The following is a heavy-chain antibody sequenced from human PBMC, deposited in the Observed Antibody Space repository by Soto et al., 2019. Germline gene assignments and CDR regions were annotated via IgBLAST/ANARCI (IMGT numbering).Heavy chain of an antibody. V-gene: IGHV2-5*02. CDR2: IYWDDDK. Sequence: QITLKESGRTLVKPTQTLTLTCSFSGFSLTTSGVGVGWIRQPPGEALEWLALIYWDDDKRYSPSLKSRLTITRDISSNQVVLTMINMDPVDTATYYCVHRPDTSFYYWGQGTPVTVSS. D-gene: IGHD3-22*01. CDR1: GFSLTTSGVG. CDR3: VHRPDTSFYY. J-gene: IGHJ4*02.